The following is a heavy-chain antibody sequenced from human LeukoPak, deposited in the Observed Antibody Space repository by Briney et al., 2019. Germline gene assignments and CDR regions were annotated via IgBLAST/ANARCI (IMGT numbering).Heavy chain of an antibody. CDR2: INHSGST. D-gene: IGHD5-24*01. Sequence: ASEPLSLTCAVYGGSFSGYYWSWLRQPPGKGLEWIGEINHSGSTNYNPSRKSQVPISVDTSKNQFSLKLSSVTAAATAVYYCARNAGGPTVRQFAYWGQGTLVTVSS. J-gene: IGHJ4*02. CDR3: ARNAGGPTVRQFAY. V-gene: IGHV4-34*01. CDR1: GGSFSGYY.